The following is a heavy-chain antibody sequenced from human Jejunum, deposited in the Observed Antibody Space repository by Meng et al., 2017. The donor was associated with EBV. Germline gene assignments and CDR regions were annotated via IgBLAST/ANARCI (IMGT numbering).Heavy chain of an antibody. Sequence: EVQLVDAGGGLVKPGGSLRLSCAASGFTFSSYSMNWVRQAPGKGLEWVSYISSGSSFIYYADSVKGSFTISRDDAKNSLSLQMNNLGADDTAVYYCVRDSSFNVHWGQGTLVTVSS. CDR3: VRDSSFNVH. CDR1: GFTFSSYS. D-gene: IGHD3-16*02. J-gene: IGHJ4*02. V-gene: IGHV3-21*02. CDR2: ISSGSSFI.